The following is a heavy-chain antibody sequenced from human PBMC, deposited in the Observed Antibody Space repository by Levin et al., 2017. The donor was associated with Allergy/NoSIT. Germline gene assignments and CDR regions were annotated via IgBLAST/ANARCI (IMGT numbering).Heavy chain of an antibody. CDR1: GGSIRSTSYY. CDR3: ARNFVGGIAAAGMVGGYIDY. D-gene: IGHD6-13*01. CDR2: IYYSGST. V-gene: IGHV4-39*01. Sequence: SQTLSLTCTVSGGSIRSTSYYWVWIRQPPGKGLEWLGRIYYSGSTYYNPSLKSRVTISVDTSKNQFSLKLTSVTAADTAVYYCARNFVGGIAAAGMVGGYIDYWGREPWSPSPQ. J-gene: IGHJ4*02.